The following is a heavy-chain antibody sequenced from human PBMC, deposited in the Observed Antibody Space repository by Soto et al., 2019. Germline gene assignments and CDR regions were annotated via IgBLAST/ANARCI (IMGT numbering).Heavy chain of an antibody. CDR1: GFSFSSDS. D-gene: IGHD1-7*01. Sequence: VGSLRLSCAGSGFSFSSDSMGWVRQAPGKGLEWVASTSSSGSFMNYADSVKGRFTISRDNAKNSLYLQMSGLKDEDTAVYYCARDPPTGTTLDWADSWGQGTLVTVSS. CDR3: ARDPPTGTTLDWADS. CDR2: TSSSGSFM. J-gene: IGHJ4*02. V-gene: IGHV3-21*01.